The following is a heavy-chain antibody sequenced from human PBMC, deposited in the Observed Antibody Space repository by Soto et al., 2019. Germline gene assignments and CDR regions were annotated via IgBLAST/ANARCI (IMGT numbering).Heavy chain of an antibody. CDR1: GYTLTELS. CDR2: FDPEDGET. D-gene: IGHD2-2*01. CDR3: ATDRAYCSSTSCPSGL. J-gene: IGHJ4*02. V-gene: IGHV1-24*01. Sequence: ASVKVSCKVSGYTLTELSMHWVRQAPGKGLEWMGGFDPEDGETIYAQKFQGRVTMTEDTSTDTAYMELSSLRSEDTAVYYCATDRAYCSSTSCPSGLWGQGTLVTVSS.